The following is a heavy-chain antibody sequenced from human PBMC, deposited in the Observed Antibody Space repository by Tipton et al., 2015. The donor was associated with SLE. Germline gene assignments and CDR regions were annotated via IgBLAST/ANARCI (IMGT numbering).Heavy chain of an antibody. CDR1: GGSISRYY. Sequence: TLSLTCTVSGGSISRYYWSWIRQPPGMGLEWIGGFYHSGSTYSSPSLKSRVTISVDTSKNQFSLRLASVTAADTAVYYCARAIGVNYFNFWGQGILVNVSP. V-gene: IGHV4-59*12. CDR2: FYHSGST. D-gene: IGHD3-16*01. J-gene: IGHJ4*02. CDR3: ARAIGVNYFNF.